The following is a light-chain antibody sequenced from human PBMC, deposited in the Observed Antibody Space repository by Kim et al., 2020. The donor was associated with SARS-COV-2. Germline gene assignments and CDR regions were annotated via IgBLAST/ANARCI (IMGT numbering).Light chain of an antibody. CDR1: NSNIGVNT. CDR3: ATWDDSLNAWV. Sequence: GQRVTISCSGSNSNIGVNTGNWYQQFPGTAPKLLIYRNNQRPSGVPDRFSGSKSGTSASLALSGLLSEDEADYYCATWDDSLNAWVFGGGTQLTVL. J-gene: IGLJ3*02. CDR2: RNN. V-gene: IGLV1-44*01.